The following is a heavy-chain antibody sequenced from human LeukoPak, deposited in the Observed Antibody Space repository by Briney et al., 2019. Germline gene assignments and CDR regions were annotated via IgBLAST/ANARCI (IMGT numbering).Heavy chain of an antibody. CDR2: IYYSGST. CDR3: ARGLTTVTTFNWFDP. J-gene: IGHJ5*02. CDR1: GGSISGSSYY. Sequence: SETLSLTCTVSGGSISGSSYYWGWIRQPPGKGLEWIGSIYYSGSTYYNPSLKSRVTISVDTSKNQFSLKLSSVAAADTAVYYCARGLTTVTTFNWFDPWGQGTLVTVSS. D-gene: IGHD4-17*01. V-gene: IGHV4-39*07.